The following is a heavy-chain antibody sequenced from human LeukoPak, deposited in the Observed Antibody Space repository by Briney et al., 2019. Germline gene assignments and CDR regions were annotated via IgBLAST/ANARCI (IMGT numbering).Heavy chain of an antibody. CDR2: ISAYNGNT. V-gene: IGHV1-18*01. CDR1: GYTFTSYG. D-gene: IGHD3-22*01. J-gene: IGHJ4*02. Sequence: GASVKVSCKASGYTFTSYGISWVRQAPGQGLEWMGWISAYNGNTNYAQKLQGRVTMTTDTSTSTAYMELRSLRSDDTAVYYCARKVYYDSSGYLDSIYYFDYWGQGTLVTVSS. CDR3: ARKVYYDSSGYLDSIYYFDY.